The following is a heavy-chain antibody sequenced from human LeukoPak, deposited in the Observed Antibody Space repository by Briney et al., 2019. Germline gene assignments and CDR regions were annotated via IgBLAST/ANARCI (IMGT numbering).Heavy chain of an antibody. CDR3: ARPRSPGIAVAGYYFDY. CDR2: IWYDGSNK. J-gene: IGHJ4*02. D-gene: IGHD6-19*01. Sequence: PGRSLRLSCAASGFTFSSYGMHWVRQAPGKGLEWVAVIWYDGSNKYYAASVKGRFTISRDNSKNTLYLQMNSLRAEDTAVYYCARPRSPGIAVAGYYFDYWGQGTLVTVSS. V-gene: IGHV3-33*01. CDR1: GFTFSSYG.